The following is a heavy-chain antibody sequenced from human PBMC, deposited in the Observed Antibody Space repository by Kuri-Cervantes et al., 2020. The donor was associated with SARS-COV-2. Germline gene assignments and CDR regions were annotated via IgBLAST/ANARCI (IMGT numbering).Heavy chain of an antibody. D-gene: IGHD4-17*01. Sequence: ASVKVSCKASGYTFTSYDINWVRQATGQGLERMGWMNPNSGNTGYAQKFQGRVTMTRNTSISTAYMELSSLRSEDTAVYYCARSDDYGDYGFGHFDYWGQGTLVTVSS. CDR2: MNPNSGNT. CDR3: ARSDDYGDYGFGHFDY. CDR1: GYTFTSYD. V-gene: IGHV1-8*01. J-gene: IGHJ4*02.